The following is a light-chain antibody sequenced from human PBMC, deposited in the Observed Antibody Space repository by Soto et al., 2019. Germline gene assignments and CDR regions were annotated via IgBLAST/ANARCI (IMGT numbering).Light chain of an antibody. J-gene: IGKJ1*01. Sequence: AIQMTQSPSSLSASVGDRVTITCRASQDIGNDLGWYQQKPGKAPKLLIYAASSLQSGVPSRFSGSGSGTDFTLTISSLQPEDFATYYCLQDYIYPWTFGQGTKGDIK. CDR2: AAS. CDR1: QDIGND. CDR3: LQDYIYPWT. V-gene: IGKV1-6*01.